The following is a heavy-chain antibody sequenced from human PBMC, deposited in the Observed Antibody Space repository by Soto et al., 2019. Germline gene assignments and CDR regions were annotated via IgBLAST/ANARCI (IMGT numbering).Heavy chain of an antibody. V-gene: IGHV3-48*02. CDR1: GFTFSSYS. CDR3: ARDQDYAFYI. Sequence: EVQLVESGGGLVQPGASLRLSCAASGFTFSSYSMNWVRQAPGKGLEWVSYITSSSSTISYADSVKGRFTISRDNAKNAMYLQMNSLRDEDTAVYYCARDQDYAFYIWGQGTMVTVSS. CDR2: ITSSSSTI. J-gene: IGHJ3*02.